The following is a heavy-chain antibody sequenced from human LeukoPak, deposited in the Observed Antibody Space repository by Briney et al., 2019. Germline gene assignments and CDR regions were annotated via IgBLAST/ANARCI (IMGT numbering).Heavy chain of an antibody. V-gene: IGHV4-34*01. CDR2: INHSGST. CDR3: ATQTGYSSGWYHKDIDY. Sequence: SETLSLTCAVYGGSFSGYYWSWIRQPPGKGLEWIGEINHSGSTNYNPSLKSRVTISIDTSKNQFSVKLSSVTAADTAVYYCATQTGYSSGWYHKDIDYWGQGTLVTVSS. D-gene: IGHD6-19*01. J-gene: IGHJ4*02. CDR1: GGSFSGYY.